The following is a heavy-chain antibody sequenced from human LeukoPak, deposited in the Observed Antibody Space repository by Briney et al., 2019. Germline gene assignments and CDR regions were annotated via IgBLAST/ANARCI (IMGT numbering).Heavy chain of an antibody. CDR3: ARAPSVYYYYYYYMDV. V-gene: IGHV4-61*01. CDR2: IYYSGST. CDR1: GYSISSSYY. J-gene: IGHJ6*03. Sequence: PSETLSLTCTVSGYSISSSYYWSWIRQPPGKGLEWIGYIYYSGSTNYNPSLKSRVTISVDTSKNQFSLKLSSVTAADTAVYYCARAPSVYYYYYYYMDVWGKGTTVTVSS.